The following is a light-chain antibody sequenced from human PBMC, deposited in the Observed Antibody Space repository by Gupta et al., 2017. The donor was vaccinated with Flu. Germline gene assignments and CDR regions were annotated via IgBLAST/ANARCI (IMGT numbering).Light chain of an antibody. CDR3: QVCNRRSDHYV. Sequence: KTTRNTGRGNKIGSENVDCYQKRPGQAPVLIMYDDRNRHSGIPERFSGSNSEATATLISNRVEAGDEADYYCQVCNRRSDHYVFGSGTRVTVL. J-gene: IGLJ1*01. V-gene: IGLV3-21*03. CDR2: DDR. CDR1: KIGSEN.